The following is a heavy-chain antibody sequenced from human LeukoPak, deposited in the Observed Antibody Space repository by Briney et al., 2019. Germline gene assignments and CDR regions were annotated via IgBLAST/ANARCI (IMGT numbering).Heavy chain of an antibody. D-gene: IGHD1-26*01. J-gene: IGHJ4*02. CDR3: ARISGSYVFDY. CDR1: GFTFSDYY. CDR2: TSSSTYT. Sequence: PGGSLRLSCAASGFTFSDYYMSWIRQAPGKGLEWVSYTSSSTYTNYVDSVKGRFTISRDNAKNSMYLQMNSLRAEDTAVYYCARISGSYVFDYWGQGTLVTASS. V-gene: IGHV3-11*03.